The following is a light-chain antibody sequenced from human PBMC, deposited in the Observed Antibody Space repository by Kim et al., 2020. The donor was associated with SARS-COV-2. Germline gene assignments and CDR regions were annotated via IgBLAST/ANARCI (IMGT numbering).Light chain of an antibody. CDR3: STWDSSLSAVV. CDR1: SNNVGNRG. V-gene: IGLV10-54*01. CDR2: RNN. Sequence: QAGLTQPPSVSKDLRQTATLTCTGNSNNVGNRGAAWLQQHQGHPPKLLSYRNNNRPSGISERFSASRSGNTPSLTIIGLQPEDEADYFCSTWDSSLSAVVFGGGTKLTVL. J-gene: IGLJ2*01.